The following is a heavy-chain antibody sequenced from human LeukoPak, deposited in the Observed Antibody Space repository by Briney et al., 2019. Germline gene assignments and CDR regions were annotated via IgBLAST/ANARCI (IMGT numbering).Heavy chain of an antibody. V-gene: IGHV3-30*18. Sequence: GRSLRLSCAASGFTFSSYGMHWVRQAPGKGLEWVAVISYDGSNKYYADSVKGRFTISRDNSKNTLYLQMNSLRAEDTAVYYCANGVGITGTTRDYFDYWGQGTLVTVSS. CDR2: ISYDGSNK. CDR3: ANGVGITGTTRDYFDY. CDR1: GFTFSSYG. J-gene: IGHJ4*02. D-gene: IGHD1-20*01.